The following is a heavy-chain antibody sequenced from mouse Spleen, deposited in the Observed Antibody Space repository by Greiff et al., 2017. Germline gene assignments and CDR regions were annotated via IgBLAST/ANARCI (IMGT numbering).Heavy chain of an antibody. Sequence: QVQLKQSGAELVRPGASVTLSCKASGYTFTDYEMHWVKQTPVHGLEWIGAIDPGTGGTAYNQKFKGKATLTADKSSRTAYMELRSLTSEDSAVYYCKIHYGRSHGDFEVWGAGTTVTVSS. J-gene: IGHJ1*01. CDR3: KIHYGRSHGDFEV. CDR1: GYTFTDYE. D-gene: IGHD1-1*01. CDR2: IDPGTGGT. V-gene: IGHV1-15*01.